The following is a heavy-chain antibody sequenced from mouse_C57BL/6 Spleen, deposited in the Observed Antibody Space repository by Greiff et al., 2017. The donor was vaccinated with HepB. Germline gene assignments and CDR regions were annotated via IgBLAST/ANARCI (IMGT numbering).Heavy chain of an antibody. CDR1: GFTFSDYG. D-gene: IGHD2-5*01. CDR3: ARGSNYEAMDY. CDR2: ISSGSSTI. V-gene: IGHV5-17*01. Sequence: EVQLVESGGGLVKPGGSLKLSCAASGFTFSDYGMHWVRQAPEKGLEWVAYISSGSSTIYYADTVKGRFTISRDNAKNTLFLQMTSLRSEDTAMYYCARGSNYEAMDYWGQGTSVTVSS. J-gene: IGHJ4*01.